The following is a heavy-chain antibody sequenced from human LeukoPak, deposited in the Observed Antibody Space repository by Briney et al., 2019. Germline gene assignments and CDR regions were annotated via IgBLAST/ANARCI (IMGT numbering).Heavy chain of an antibody. Sequence: GGSLRLSCAASGFNFDDYAMHWVRQAPGKGLEWVSGINWNSDTIEYADSVRGRFTISRDNAKNSLYLQMNSLRGEDTALYYCVKGAYDILTGNWFDPWGLGTLVTVSS. V-gene: IGHV3-9*01. CDR1: GFNFDDYA. CDR2: INWNSDTI. CDR3: VKGAYDILTGNWFDP. D-gene: IGHD3-9*01. J-gene: IGHJ5*02.